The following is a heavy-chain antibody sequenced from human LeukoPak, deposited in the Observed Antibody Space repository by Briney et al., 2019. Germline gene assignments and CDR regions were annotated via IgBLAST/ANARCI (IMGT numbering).Heavy chain of an antibody. D-gene: IGHD6-13*01. CDR3: ARLDGYSSRRSFDY. J-gene: IGHJ4*02. CDR2: IYPGDSDT. CDR1: GYSYNFTNYW. V-gene: IGHV5-51*01. Sequence: GESLKISCRDSGYSYNFTNYWIGWVRQMPGKGLEWMGIIYPGDSDTIYSPSFQGQVTFSVDNSIDIAYLQWSSLKASDTAMYYCARLDGYSSRRSFDYWGQGTLVTVSS.